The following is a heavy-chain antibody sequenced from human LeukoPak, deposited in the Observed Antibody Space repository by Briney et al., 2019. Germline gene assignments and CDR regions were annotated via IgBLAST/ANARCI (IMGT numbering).Heavy chain of an antibody. V-gene: IGHV3-11*01. CDR2: ISGSGSTI. J-gene: IGHJ6*02. CDR1: GLTFSDYY. CDR3: TTLHYYGMVV. Sequence: GGPLRLSCAASGLTFSDYYMSWIRQAPGKGLEWVSYISGSGSTIYYADSVKGRFTNSRDNAENSLYLQMDSLSAEDTAVYYCTTLHYYGMVVWGPGTTVTVS.